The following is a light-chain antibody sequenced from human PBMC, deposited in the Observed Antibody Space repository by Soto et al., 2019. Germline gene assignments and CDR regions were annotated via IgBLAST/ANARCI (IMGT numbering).Light chain of an antibody. V-gene: IGKV3-20*01. Sequence: EIVLTQSPGTLSLSPGERATLSCRASQSVSSSYLAWYQQKPGQAPRLLIYGASSRATGIPDRFSGSGSGTDFTLTISRLETEDFAVYYCQQYGSSHPSFEYTFGQGTKLEIK. J-gene: IGKJ2*01. CDR1: QSVSSSY. CDR2: GAS. CDR3: QQYGSSHPSFEYT.